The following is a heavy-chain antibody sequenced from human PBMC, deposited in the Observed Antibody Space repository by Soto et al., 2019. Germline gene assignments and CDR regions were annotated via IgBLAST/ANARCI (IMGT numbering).Heavy chain of an antibody. D-gene: IGHD6-13*01. CDR1: GFTFSGYA. CDR3: AKDPHSSSWLRNYFDY. J-gene: IGHJ4*02. V-gene: IGHV3-23*01. CDR2: ISGSGGST. Sequence: GGSLRLSCAASGFTFSGYAMSWVRQAPGKGLEWVSAISGSGGSTYYADSVKGRFTISRDNSKNTLYLQMNSLRAEDTAVYYCAKDPHSSSWLRNYFDYWGQGTLVTVSS.